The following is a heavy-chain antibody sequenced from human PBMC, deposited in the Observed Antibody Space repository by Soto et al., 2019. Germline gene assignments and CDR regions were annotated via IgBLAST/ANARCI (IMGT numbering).Heavy chain of an antibody. Sequence: PGESLKISSKGSGYRFTSYGISWVRQMPGKGLEWMGRIDPSDSYTNYSPSFQGHVTISADKSISTAYLQWSSLKASDTAMYYCARMNLESRDYYGMDVWGQGTTVTVSS. CDR1: GYRFTSYG. CDR3: ARMNLESRDYYGMDV. CDR2: IDPSDSYT. V-gene: IGHV5-10-1*01. J-gene: IGHJ6*02. D-gene: IGHD1-1*01.